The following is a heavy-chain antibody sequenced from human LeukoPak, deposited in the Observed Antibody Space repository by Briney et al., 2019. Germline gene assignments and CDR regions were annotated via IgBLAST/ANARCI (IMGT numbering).Heavy chain of an antibody. J-gene: IGHJ6*02. CDR2: IYYSGST. Sequence: SETLSLTCTVSGGSVSSGSYYWSWIRQPPGKGLEWIGYIYYSGSTNYNPSLKCRVTISVDTSKNQFSLKLSSVTAADTAVYYCASYSSSWLYYYYYGMDVWGQGTTVTVSS. CDR1: GGSVSSGSYY. V-gene: IGHV4-61*01. D-gene: IGHD6-13*01. CDR3: ASYSSSWLYYYYYGMDV.